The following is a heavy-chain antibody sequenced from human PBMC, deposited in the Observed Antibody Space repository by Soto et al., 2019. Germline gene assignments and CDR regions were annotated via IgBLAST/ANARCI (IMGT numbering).Heavy chain of an antibody. CDR2: IYYSGST. CDR3: AREGGYSIRNGFDI. J-gene: IGHJ3*02. CDR1: GGSISTRGYY. V-gene: IGHV4-31*03. D-gene: IGHD2-15*01. Sequence: QVQLQESGPGLVKPSQTLSLTCTVSGGSISTRGYYWSWIRQHPGKGLEWIGYIYYSGSTYYNPSLKSRVTISVDTSKNQFSLKLSSVTAADTAVYYCAREGGYSIRNGFDIWGQGTMVTVSS.